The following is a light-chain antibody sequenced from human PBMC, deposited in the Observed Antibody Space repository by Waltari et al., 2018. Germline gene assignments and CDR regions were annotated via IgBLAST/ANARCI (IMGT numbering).Light chain of an antibody. J-gene: IGKJ3*01. CDR1: QGISSY. Sequence: DIQLTQSPSFLSASVGDRVTITCRASQGISSYLAWYQQKPGKAPKLLIYAASTVQSGVPSRFSGSGSGTEFTLTISSLQPEDFATYYCQQLNSYLSFTFGPGTKVDIK. CDR2: AAS. V-gene: IGKV1-9*01. CDR3: QQLNSYLSFT.